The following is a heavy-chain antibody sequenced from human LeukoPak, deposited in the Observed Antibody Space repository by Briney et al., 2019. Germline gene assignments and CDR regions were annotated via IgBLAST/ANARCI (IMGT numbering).Heavy chain of an antibody. CDR2: IYGGGST. Sequence: PGGSLRLSCAASGFTVCNNYMTWVRQAPGKGLEWVSLIYGGGSTYYADSVKGRFTISRDDSENTLYLQMNSLRVEDTAVYYCARRITDWLDPWGQGTLVTVSS. V-gene: IGHV3-66*02. CDR1: GFTVCNNY. J-gene: IGHJ5*02. CDR3: ARRITDWLDP. D-gene: IGHD3-10*01.